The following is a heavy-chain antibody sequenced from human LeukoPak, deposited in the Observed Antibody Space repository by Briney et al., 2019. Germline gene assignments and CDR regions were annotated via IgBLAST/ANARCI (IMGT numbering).Heavy chain of an antibody. J-gene: IGHJ6*03. Sequence: GRFTISRDNAKNSLYLQMNSLRAEDTAVYYCARWYAERFYYMDVWGKGTTVTVSS. CDR3: ARWYAERFYYMDV. V-gene: IGHV3-11*06. D-gene: IGHD6-13*01.